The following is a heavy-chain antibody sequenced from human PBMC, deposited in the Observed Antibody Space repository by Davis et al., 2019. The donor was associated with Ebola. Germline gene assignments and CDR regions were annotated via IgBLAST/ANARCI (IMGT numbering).Heavy chain of an antibody. CDR3: ARGERSMGNCLDY. Sequence: AASVKVSCKATGYTFTDYYMHWVRRAPGQGLEWMGWINPKSGDTNYAQIFQGRVTMTRDTSISTAYMDLSGLRSDDTAVYYCARGERSMGNCLDYWGQGTLVTVSP. D-gene: IGHD2/OR15-2a*01. CDR1: GYTFTDYY. V-gene: IGHV1-2*02. CDR2: INPKSGDT. J-gene: IGHJ4*02.